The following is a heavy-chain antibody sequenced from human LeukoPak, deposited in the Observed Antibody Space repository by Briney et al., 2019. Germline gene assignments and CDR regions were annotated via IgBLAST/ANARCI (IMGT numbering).Heavy chain of an antibody. CDR2: IIPIFGTA. CDR3: AREPSWGDYYDSSGYPDAFDI. D-gene: IGHD3-22*01. Sequence: SVKVSCTASGGTFSSYAVSWVRQAPGQGLEWMGGIIPIFGTANYAQKFQGRVTITADESTSTAYMELSSLRSEDTAVYYCAREPSWGDYYDSSGYPDAFDIWGQGTMVTVSS. V-gene: IGHV1-69*01. J-gene: IGHJ3*02. CDR1: GGTFSSYA.